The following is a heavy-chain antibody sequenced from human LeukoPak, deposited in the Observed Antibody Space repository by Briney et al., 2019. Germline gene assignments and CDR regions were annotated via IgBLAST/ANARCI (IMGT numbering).Heavy chain of an antibody. CDR2: ISAYNGNT. Sequence: ASVKVSCKASGYTFISYGISWVRQAPGQGLEWMGWISAYNGNTNYAQKFQGSVTMTTDTSTSTAYMELRSLRSDDTAVYYCARGEVGGSYGIAFDYWGQGTLVTVSS. D-gene: IGHD1-26*01. CDR1: GYTFISYG. CDR3: ARGEVGGSYGIAFDY. V-gene: IGHV1-18*01. J-gene: IGHJ4*02.